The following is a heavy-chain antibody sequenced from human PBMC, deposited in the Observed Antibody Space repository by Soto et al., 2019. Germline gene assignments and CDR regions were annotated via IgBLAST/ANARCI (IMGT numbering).Heavy chain of an antibody. CDR2: INHSGST. V-gene: IGHV4-39*07. Sequence: SETLSLTCTVSSASISSSSYFWGWIRQPPGKGLEWIGEINHSGSTNYNPSLKSRVTISVDTSKNQFSLKLSSVTAADTAVYYCARGRHCTNGVCYTYYYYYMDVWGKGTTVTVSS. D-gene: IGHD2-8*01. J-gene: IGHJ6*03. CDR3: ARGRHCTNGVCYTYYYYYMDV. CDR1: SASISSSSYF.